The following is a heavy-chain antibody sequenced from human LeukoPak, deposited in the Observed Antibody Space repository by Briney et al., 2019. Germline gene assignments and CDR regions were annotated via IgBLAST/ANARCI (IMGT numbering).Heavy chain of an antibody. CDR1: GFTFSSYA. J-gene: IGHJ5*02. V-gene: IGHV3-30-3*01. D-gene: IGHD3-10*01. Sequence: PGGSLRLSCAASGFTFSSYAMHWVRQAPGKGLEWVAVISYDGSNKYYADSVKGRFTISRDNSKNTLYLQMNSLRAEDTAVYYCAREYGSGSYFWFDPWGQGTLVTVSS. CDR2: ISYDGSNK. CDR3: AREYGSGSYFWFDP.